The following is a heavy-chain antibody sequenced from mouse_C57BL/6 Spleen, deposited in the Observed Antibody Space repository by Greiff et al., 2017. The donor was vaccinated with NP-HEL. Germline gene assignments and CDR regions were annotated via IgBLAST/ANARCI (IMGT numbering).Heavy chain of an antibody. D-gene: IGHD1-1*01. CDR3: AREVYCGSSWALDY. Sequence: VQLQQSGAELVKPGASVKLSCTASGYTFTSYWMHWVKQRPGRGLEWIGRIDPNSGGTKYNEKFKSKATLTVDKPSSTANMQLSSLTSEDSAVYYCAREVYCGSSWALDYWGQGTSVTVSS. V-gene: IGHV1-72*01. J-gene: IGHJ4*01. CDR1: GYTFTSYW. CDR2: IDPNSGGT.